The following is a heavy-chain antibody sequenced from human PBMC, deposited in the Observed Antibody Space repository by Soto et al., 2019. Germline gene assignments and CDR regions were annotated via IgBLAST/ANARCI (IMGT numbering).Heavy chain of an antibody. Sequence: ASVKVSCKASGYTFTGYYMHWVRQAPGQGLEWMGWINPNSGGTNYAQKFQGWVTMTRDTSISTAYMELSRLRSDDTAVYYCAIRGSSSSWEHDAFDIWGQGTMVTISS. CDR3: AIRGSSSSWEHDAFDI. V-gene: IGHV1-2*04. J-gene: IGHJ3*02. CDR2: INPNSGGT. CDR1: GYTFTGYY. D-gene: IGHD6-13*01.